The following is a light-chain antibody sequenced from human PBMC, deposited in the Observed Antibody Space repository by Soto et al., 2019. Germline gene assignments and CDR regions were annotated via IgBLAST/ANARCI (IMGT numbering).Light chain of an antibody. CDR3: AAWDDSLKGYV. V-gene: IGLV1-44*01. J-gene: IGLJ1*01. Sequence: QPVLTQPPSASGTPGQRVTISCSGSNSNIGSNTVNWYQQVPGTAPKLLIYSNNQRPSGVPDRLSGSKSGTSASLAISGLQSEDEADYYCAAWDDSLKGYVFGTGTKLTVL. CDR2: SNN. CDR1: NSNIGSNT.